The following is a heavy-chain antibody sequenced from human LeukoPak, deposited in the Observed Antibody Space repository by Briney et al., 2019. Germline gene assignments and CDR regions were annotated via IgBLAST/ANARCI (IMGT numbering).Heavy chain of an antibody. D-gene: IGHD6-19*01. CDR2: TYYRSKWHN. CDR1: GDSVSSSSAV. Sequence: SQTLSLTCAVSGDSVSSSSAVWNWIRQSPSRGLEWLGRTYYRSKWHNEYAESVKSRISITSDTSKNQLSLQLNSVTPEDTAEYYCGGPTDSSGFFAFWGRGTLVTVPS. J-gene: IGHJ4*02. V-gene: IGHV6-1*01. CDR3: GGPTDSSGFFAF.